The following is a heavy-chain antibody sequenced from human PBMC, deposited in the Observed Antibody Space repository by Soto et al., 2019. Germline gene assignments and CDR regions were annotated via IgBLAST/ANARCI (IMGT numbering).Heavy chain of an antibody. CDR3: AREDRYQGAFDF. V-gene: IGHV3-48*03. D-gene: IGHD2-21*01. J-gene: IGHJ4*02. CDR2: VSHSGNTR. Sequence: PVGSLRLSCVASGYSFSDYDINWVRQAPGKGLEWVAYVSHSGNTRSYADPVKGRFTISRDNAKNSVYLQMTSLRVDDMALYYCAREDRYQGAFDFWGQGALVTVSS. CDR1: GYSFSDYD.